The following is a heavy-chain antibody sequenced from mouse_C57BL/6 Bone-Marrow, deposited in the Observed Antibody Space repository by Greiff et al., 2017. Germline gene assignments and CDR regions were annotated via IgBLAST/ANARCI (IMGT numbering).Heavy chain of an antibody. CDR3: ARPGTTVVADFDY. Sequence: EVKLVESGGGLVKPGGSLKLSCAASGFTFSDYGMHWVRQAPEKGLEWVAYLSSGSSTIYYADTVKGRFTISRDNAKNTLFLQMTSLRSEDTAMYYCARPGTTVVADFDYWGQGTTLTVSS. V-gene: IGHV5-17*01. CDR1: GFTFSDYG. D-gene: IGHD1-1*01. J-gene: IGHJ2*01. CDR2: LSSGSSTI.